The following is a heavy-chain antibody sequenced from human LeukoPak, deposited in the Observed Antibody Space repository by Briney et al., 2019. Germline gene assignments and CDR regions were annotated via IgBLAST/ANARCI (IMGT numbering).Heavy chain of an antibody. V-gene: IGHV3-7*04. Sequence: PGGSLRLSCAASGFPFRNFWMSWVRQAPGKGLEWVANIREDASETYYMDSLEGRFTISRDNAENSLHLQLSSLRVEDTAVYYCVRVARIYNYYMDVWGKGTTVTVSS. CDR2: IREDASET. CDR3: VRVARIYNYYMDV. J-gene: IGHJ6*03. D-gene: IGHD5-24*01. CDR1: GFPFRNFW.